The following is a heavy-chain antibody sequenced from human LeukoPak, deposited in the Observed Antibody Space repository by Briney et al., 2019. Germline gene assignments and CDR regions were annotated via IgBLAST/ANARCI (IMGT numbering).Heavy chain of an antibody. Sequence: GGSLRLSCVASGFIFTNSAIQWVRQAPGKGLEWVSTIGATGANTYYADSVRGRFTISRDNSRNTVSLQMNSLRVEDAAVYYCARRPNWGFSDFWGPGTLVTVSP. CDR3: ARRPNWGFSDF. V-gene: IGHV3-23*01. D-gene: IGHD7-27*01. CDR2: IGATGANT. J-gene: IGHJ4*02. CDR1: GFIFTNSA.